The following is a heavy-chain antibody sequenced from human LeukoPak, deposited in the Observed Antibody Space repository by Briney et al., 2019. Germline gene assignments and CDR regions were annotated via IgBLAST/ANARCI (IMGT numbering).Heavy chain of an antibody. CDR2: IYPGDSDT. J-gene: IGHJ3*02. CDR3: ARTSYYDSSGYYLRAAFDI. D-gene: IGHD3-22*01. CDR1: GYSFTSYW. Sequence: HGESLKISCKGSGYSFTSYWIGWVRQMPGKGLEWMGIIYPGDSDTRYSPSFQGQVTISADKSIGTAYLQWSSLKASDTAMYYCARTSYYDSSGYYLRAAFDIWGQGTMVTVSS. V-gene: IGHV5-51*01.